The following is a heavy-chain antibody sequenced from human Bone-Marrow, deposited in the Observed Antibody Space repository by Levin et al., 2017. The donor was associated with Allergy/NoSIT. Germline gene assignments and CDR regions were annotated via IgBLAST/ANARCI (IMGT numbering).Heavy chain of an antibody. CDR1: GYTFSAYG. J-gene: IGHJ4*02. Sequence: GESLKISCKASGYTFSAYGVTWVRQAPGQGLEWMGWISAESGETNYAQKIQDRVTMTTDTNTNTAYMELRSLREDDTAVYYCAREEAVTDSHLDYWGQGTLVTVSS. V-gene: IGHV1-18*01. CDR3: AREEAVTDSHLDY. D-gene: IGHD4-17*01. CDR2: ISAESGET.